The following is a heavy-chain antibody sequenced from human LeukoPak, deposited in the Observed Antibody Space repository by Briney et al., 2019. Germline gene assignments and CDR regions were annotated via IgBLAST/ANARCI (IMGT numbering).Heavy chain of an antibody. D-gene: IGHD6-13*01. Sequence: SETLSLTCAVYGGSFSGYYWSWIRQPPGKGLEWIGSIYYSGSTYYNPSLKSRVTISVDASKNQFSLKLSSVTAADTAVYYCARHGIAAALDYWGQGTLVTVSS. CDR3: ARHGIAAALDY. CDR1: GGSFSGYY. V-gene: IGHV4-34*01. CDR2: IYYSGST. J-gene: IGHJ4*02.